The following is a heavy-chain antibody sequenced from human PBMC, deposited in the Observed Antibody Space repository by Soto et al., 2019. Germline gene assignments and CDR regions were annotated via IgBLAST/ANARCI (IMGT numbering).Heavy chain of an antibody. V-gene: IGHV1-2*02. CDR2: INPNSGGT. Sequence: QVQLVQSGAEVKKPGASVKVSCKASGYTFTGNYMHWVRQAPGQGLEWMGWINPNSGGTNYAQKFQGRVTVTRDTAISTAYMELSRLRSDDTAVYYWARDGDSSSPFDIWGQGTMVTVSS. CDR1: GYTFTGNY. D-gene: IGHD6-6*01. J-gene: IGHJ3*02. CDR3: ARDGDSSSPFDI.